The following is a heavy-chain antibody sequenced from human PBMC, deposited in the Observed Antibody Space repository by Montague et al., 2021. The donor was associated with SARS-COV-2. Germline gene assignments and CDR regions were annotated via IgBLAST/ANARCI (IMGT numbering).Heavy chain of an antibody. CDR3: ARTSASSDY. CDR1: GDSVSRNSAA. J-gene: IGHJ4*02. CDR2: TYYRSKWYN. D-gene: IGHD1-26*01. V-gene: IGHV6-1*01. Sequence: CAISGDSVSRNSAAWNWTRQSPSRGLEWLGRTYYRSKWYNDYAVSVKSRITINPDTSKYQISLQLNSVTPEDTAVYYCARTSASSDYWGQGTLVTVSS.